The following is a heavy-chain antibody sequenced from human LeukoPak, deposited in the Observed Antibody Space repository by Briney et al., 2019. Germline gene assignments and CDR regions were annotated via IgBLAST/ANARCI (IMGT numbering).Heavy chain of an antibody. CDR3: AREGGSSWEVFDY. D-gene: IGHD6-13*01. CDR1: GGSISSGGYY. J-gene: IGHJ4*02. Sequence: SETLSLTCTVSGGSISSGGYYWSWIRQHPGKGLEWIGYIYYSGSTYYNPSLKSRVTISVDTSKNQFSLKLGSVTAADTAAYYCAREGGSSWEVFDYWGQGTLVTVSS. CDR2: IYYSGST. V-gene: IGHV4-31*03.